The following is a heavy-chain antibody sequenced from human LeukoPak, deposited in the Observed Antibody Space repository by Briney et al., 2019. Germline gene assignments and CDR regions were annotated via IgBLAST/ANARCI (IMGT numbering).Heavy chain of an antibody. D-gene: IGHD3-10*01. CDR3: ARLTRRGDYFDY. CDR2: IYYSGST. Sequence: SETLSLTCTVSGGSISSSSYSWGWIRQPPGKGLEWIGSIYYSGSTYYNPSLKSRVTISVDTSKNQFSLKLSSVTAADTAVYYCARLTRRGDYFDYWGQGTLVTVSS. J-gene: IGHJ4*02. CDR1: GGSISSSSYS. V-gene: IGHV4-39*01.